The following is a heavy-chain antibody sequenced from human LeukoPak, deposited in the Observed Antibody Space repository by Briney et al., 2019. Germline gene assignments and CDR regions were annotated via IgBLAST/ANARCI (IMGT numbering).Heavy chain of an antibody. D-gene: IGHD3-3*01. V-gene: IGHV4-61*01. Sequence: PSETLSLTCTVSGGSFSSGSYYWSWIRQPPGKGLEWIGYIYYSGSTNYNPSLKSRVTISVDTSKNQFSLKLSSVTAADTAVYYCARYVGYDFWSGYSYNWFDPWGQGTLVTVSS. CDR1: GGSFSSGSYY. J-gene: IGHJ5*02. CDR2: IYYSGST. CDR3: ARYVGYDFWSGYSYNWFDP.